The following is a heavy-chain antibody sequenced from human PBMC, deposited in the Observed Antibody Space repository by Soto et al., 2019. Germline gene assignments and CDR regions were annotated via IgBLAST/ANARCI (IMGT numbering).Heavy chain of an antibody. CDR2: FYNSGST. CDR1: GGSISDYY. V-gene: IGHV4-59*12. D-gene: IGHD2-2*01. J-gene: IGHJ5*02. CDR3: ARVPDR. Sequence: PSETLSLTCSVSGGSISDYYWSWFRLPPGKGLEWIGYFYNSGSTYYNPSLKSRVTISVDRSKNQFSLKLSSVTAADTAVYYCARVPDRWGQGTLVTVSS.